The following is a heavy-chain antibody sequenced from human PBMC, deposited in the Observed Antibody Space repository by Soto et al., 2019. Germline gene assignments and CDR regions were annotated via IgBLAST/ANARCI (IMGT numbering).Heavy chain of an antibody. CDR2: ISAHNGDT. CDR1: GYTFNYYG. J-gene: IGHJ4*02. CDR3: ARDWSRYFDSSGLMWFY. D-gene: IGHD3-22*01. Sequence: ASVKVSCKASGYTFNYYGISWVRQAPGQGLEWVGWISAHNGDTKYAQNLQGRLTLTTDTSTSTAYMELTSLTSDDTAVYYCARDWSRYFDSSGLMWFYWGQGTLVTVSS. V-gene: IGHV1-18*04.